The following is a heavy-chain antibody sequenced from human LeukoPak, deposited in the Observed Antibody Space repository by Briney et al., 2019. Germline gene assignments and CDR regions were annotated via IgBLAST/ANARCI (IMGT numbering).Heavy chain of an antibody. J-gene: IGHJ4*02. CDR3: ARTARLPDS. V-gene: IGHV4-4*09. D-gene: IGHD2-21*01. Sequence: SETLSLTCTVSDDPIRTHYWSWIRRPPGKGLECIGYVYFSGITNYNPSLKSRVSMSVDTSKNQLSLKLSSVTAADTAVYYCARTARLPDSWGQGTLVTVSS. CDR1: DDPIRTHY. CDR2: VYFSGIT.